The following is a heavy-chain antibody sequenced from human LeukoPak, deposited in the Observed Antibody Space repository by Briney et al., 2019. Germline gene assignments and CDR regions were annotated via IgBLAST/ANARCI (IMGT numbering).Heavy chain of an antibody. CDR1: GFTFSSYE. CDR2: ISSSGSTI. Sequence: GGSLRLSCAASGFTFSSYEMNWVRQAPGKGLEWVSYISSSGSTIYYADSVKGRFTISRDNARNLLYLQMNSLRAEDTAVYYCAREDSSGWYYFDFWGQGTLVTVSS. D-gene: IGHD6-19*01. J-gene: IGHJ4*02. CDR3: AREDSSGWYYFDF. V-gene: IGHV3-48*03.